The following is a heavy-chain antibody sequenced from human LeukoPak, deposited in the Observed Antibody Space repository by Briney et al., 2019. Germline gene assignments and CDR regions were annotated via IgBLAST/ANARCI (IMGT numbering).Heavy chain of an antibody. J-gene: IGHJ5*02. CDR3: ARVGTSSLRDWFDP. CDR1: GFSFSSYW. Sequence: GGSLRLSCAASGFSFSSYWMSWVRQAPGKGLEWVANIKQDGSEKYYVDSVKGRFTISRDNSKNTLYLQMNSLRAEDTAVYYCARVGTSSLRDWFDPWGQGTLVTVSS. CDR2: IKQDGSEK. V-gene: IGHV3-7*01. D-gene: IGHD2-8*01.